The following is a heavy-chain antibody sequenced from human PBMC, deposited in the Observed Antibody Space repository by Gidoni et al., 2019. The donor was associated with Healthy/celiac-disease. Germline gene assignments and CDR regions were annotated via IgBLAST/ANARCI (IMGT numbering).Heavy chain of an antibody. Sequence: QLQLQESGPGLAKPSATPSLTCTVSGGSISITSYYRGWIRQPPGKGLEWIGSIYYSGSTDYNPSLKSRVTISVDTSKNQFSLKLSSVTAADTAVYYCARHIRGRGVRGVIMYFDYWGQGTLVTVSS. CDR1: GGSISITSYY. D-gene: IGHD3-10*01. V-gene: IGHV4-39*01. J-gene: IGHJ4*02. CDR3: ARHIRGRGVRGVIMYFDY. CDR2: IYYSGST.